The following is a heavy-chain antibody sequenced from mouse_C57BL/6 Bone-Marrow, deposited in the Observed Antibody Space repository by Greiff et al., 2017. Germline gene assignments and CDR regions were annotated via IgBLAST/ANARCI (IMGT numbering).Heavy chain of an antibody. CDR2: IYPNSGST. J-gene: IGHJ2*01. CDR1: GYTFTSYW. Sequence: QVQLQQPGAELVKPGASVKLSCKASGYTFTSYWMHWVKQRPGQGLEWIGMIYPNSGSTNYNEKFKSKATLTVDKSSSTAYMQLSSLTSEDSAVYYCARSRESSGYGYWGQGTTLTVSS. D-gene: IGHD1-1*01. V-gene: IGHV1-64*01. CDR3: ARSRESSGYGY.